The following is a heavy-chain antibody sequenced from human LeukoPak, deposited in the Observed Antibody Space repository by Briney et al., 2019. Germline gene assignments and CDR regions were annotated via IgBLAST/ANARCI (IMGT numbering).Heavy chain of an antibody. J-gene: IGHJ4*02. CDR1: GFTFSSAW. D-gene: IGHD1-26*01. V-gene: IGHV3-74*03. CDR3: VRDRVGPDY. Sequence: QPGGSLRLSCAASGFTFSSAWMHWVRQAPGTGLVWVSRITDDATTTYADSVKGRFTISRDNAKNILSLQMNSLRAEDTAVYYCVRDRVGPDYWGQGTLVTVSS. CDR2: ITDDATT.